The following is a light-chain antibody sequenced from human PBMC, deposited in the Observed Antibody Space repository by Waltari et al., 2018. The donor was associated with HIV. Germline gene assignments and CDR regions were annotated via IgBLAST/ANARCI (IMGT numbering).Light chain of an antibody. J-gene: IGLJ1*01. CDR2: EPN. V-gene: IGLV1-51*02. Sequence: QSVLTQPPSVAAAPGQKVTVSWSASGSNIGNKYVSWYQQLPGTPPKLLFYEPNKRPSGIPDRFSGSKSGTSATLGITGLQTGDEADYYCGTWDNSLGGYIFGSGTKVTV. CDR3: GTWDNSLGGYI. CDR1: GSNIGNKY.